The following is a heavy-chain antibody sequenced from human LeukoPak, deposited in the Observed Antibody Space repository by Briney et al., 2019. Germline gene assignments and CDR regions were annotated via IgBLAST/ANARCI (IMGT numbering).Heavy chain of an antibody. D-gene: IGHD3-10*01. CDR3: ARSHYGTPFDY. Sequence: HTGGSLRLSCAASGFTFSSYAMSWVRQAPGKGLEWVSAISGSGGSTYYADSVKGRFTISRDNAKNSLYLQMNSLRAEDTAVYYCARSHYGTPFDYWGQGTLVTVSS. V-gene: IGHV3-23*01. CDR2: ISGSGGST. CDR1: GFTFSSYA. J-gene: IGHJ4*02.